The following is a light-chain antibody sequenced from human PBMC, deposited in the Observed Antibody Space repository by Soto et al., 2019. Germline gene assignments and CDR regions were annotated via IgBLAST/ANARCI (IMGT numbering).Light chain of an antibody. J-gene: IGKJ2*01. V-gene: IGKV1-39*01. CDR3: QQSYTTPVYS. CDR2: AAS. CDR1: LTISSF. Sequence: DIQMTQSPSSLSASAGDRVAITCRASLTISSFLNWYQQKPGKAPKLLISAASSLEDGVPSRFGGSGSGTDFTLTISNLQPEDFATYFCQQSYTTPVYSFGQGTKLEIK.